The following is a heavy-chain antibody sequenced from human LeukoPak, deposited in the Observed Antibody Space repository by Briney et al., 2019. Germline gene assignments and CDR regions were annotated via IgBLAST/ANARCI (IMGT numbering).Heavy chain of an antibody. V-gene: IGHV4-31*03. CDR1: GGSISSGGYY. CDR2: IYYSGST. Sequence: PSETLSLTCTVSGGSISSGGYYWSWIRQHPGKGLEWIGYIYYSGSTYYNPSLKSRVTISVDTSKNQFSLKLSSVTAADTAVYYCARDGPLAYCSGGSCYSSYYYGMDVWGQGTTVTVSS. CDR3: ARDGPLAYCSGGSCYSSYYYGMDV. D-gene: IGHD2-15*01. J-gene: IGHJ6*02.